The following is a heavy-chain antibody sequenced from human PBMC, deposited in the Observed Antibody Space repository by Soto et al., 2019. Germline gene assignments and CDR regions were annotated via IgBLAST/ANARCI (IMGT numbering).Heavy chain of an antibody. D-gene: IGHD1-26*01. CDR1: GFSFGSYG. CDR2: IWSDGSDK. Sequence: QVQLVESGGGVVQLGRSLRLSCAASGFSFGSYGMHWVRQAPGKGLEWVAVIWSDGSDKYYADSVKGRFTVSRDNSKNTLYLQMNSLRVEDTAVYYCARRGSGTYSIDYWGQGTLVTVSS. J-gene: IGHJ4*02. CDR3: ARRGSGTYSIDY. V-gene: IGHV3-33*01.